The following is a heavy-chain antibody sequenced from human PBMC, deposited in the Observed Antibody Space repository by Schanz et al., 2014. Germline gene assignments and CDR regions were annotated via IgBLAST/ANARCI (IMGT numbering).Heavy chain of an antibody. CDR1: GFTFRTYL. CDR2: ISSSSSTI. D-gene: IGHD3-10*01. CDR3: AREGERKGMLPYYFDY. J-gene: IGHJ4*02. Sequence: EVQLVESGGGLVKPGGSLRLSCAASGFTFRTYLMNWVRQAPGKGLEWVSFISSSSSTIYYADSVKGRFTISRDNAKNSLYLQMNSLRDEDTAVYYCAREGERKGMLPYYFDYWGQGALVTVSS. V-gene: IGHV3-48*02.